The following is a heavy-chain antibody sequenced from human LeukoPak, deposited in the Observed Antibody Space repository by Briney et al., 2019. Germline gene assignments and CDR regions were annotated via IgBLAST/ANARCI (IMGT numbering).Heavy chain of an antibody. CDR1: GFTFSSYG. D-gene: IGHD3-10*01. Sequence: GGSLRLSCAASGFTFSSYGMHWVRQAPGKGLEWVAVISYDGSNKYYVDSVKGRFTISRDNSKNTLYLQMNRLRAEDTAVYYCARDGSYYYGSGRFDPWGQGTLVTVSS. V-gene: IGHV3-30*03. CDR2: ISYDGSNK. CDR3: ARDGSYYYGSGRFDP. J-gene: IGHJ5*02.